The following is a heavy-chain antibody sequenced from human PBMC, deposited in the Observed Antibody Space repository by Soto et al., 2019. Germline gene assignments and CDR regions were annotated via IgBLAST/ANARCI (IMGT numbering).Heavy chain of an antibody. CDR1: GYTFTSYG. V-gene: IGHV1-18*01. Sequence: ASVKVSCKASGYTFTSYGISWVRQAPGQGLEWMGWISAYNGNTNYAQKLQGRVTMTTDTSTSTAYMELRGLRSDDTAVYYCARDRPKISSSQFDYWGQGTLVTVSS. CDR2: ISAYNGNT. CDR3: ARDRPKISSSQFDY. D-gene: IGHD6-13*01. J-gene: IGHJ4*02.